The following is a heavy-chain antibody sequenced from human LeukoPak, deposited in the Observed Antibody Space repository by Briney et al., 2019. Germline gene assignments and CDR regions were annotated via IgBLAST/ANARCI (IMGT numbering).Heavy chain of an antibody. Sequence: GGSLRLSCAASGFTFSSYEMHWVRQAPGKGLEWVSYISSSGRTTFYADSVKGRFTISRDNAKNSLYLQMNSLRAEDTAMYYCAKERGGQDWYFDLWGRGALVTVSS. V-gene: IGHV3-48*03. D-gene: IGHD3-10*01. CDR1: GFTFSSYE. J-gene: IGHJ2*01. CDR3: AKERGGQDWYFDL. CDR2: ISSSGRTT.